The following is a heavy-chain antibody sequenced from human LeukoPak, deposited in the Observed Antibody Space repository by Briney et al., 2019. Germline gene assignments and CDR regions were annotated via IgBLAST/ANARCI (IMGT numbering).Heavy chain of an antibody. Sequence: GGSLRVSCAASGFTFSSYVMSWVRQAPGKGLEWVSGISGSGGDTYYADSVKGRLTISRDNSEKTLHLQMNTLKADDTAVYFCAKGRGGTVAGSKVGFDFWGQGTLVTVSS. J-gene: IGHJ4*02. CDR2: ISGSGGDT. V-gene: IGHV3-23*01. CDR1: GFTFSSYV. D-gene: IGHD6-19*01. CDR3: AKGRGGTVAGSKVGFDF.